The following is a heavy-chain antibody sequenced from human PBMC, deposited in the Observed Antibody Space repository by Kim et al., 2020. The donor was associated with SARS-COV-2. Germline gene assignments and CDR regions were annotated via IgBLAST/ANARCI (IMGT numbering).Heavy chain of an antibody. CDR3: ARTVMWYYFDH. D-gene: IGHD3-16*01. CDR1: GGSINSDDYY. V-gene: IGHV4-30-4*01. Sequence: SETLSLTCTVSGGSINSDDYYWSWIRQPPGKDLEWIGYIYYTGSTYYSPSLKSRPTISKDTSKNQFSLKLTSVTAADTAVYYCARTVMWYYFDHWGQGSLVTVSS. J-gene: IGHJ4*02. CDR2: IYYTGST.